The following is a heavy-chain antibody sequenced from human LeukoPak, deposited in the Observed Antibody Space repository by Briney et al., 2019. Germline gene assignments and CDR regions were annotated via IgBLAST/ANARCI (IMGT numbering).Heavy chain of an antibody. CDR3: ARFGDRYDFWSGGIYMDV. D-gene: IGHD3-3*01. J-gene: IGHJ6*03. V-gene: IGHV4-38-2*01. Sequence: SETLSLTCAVSGYSISSGYYWGWIRQPPGKGLGWIGSIYHSGSTYYNPSLKSRVTISVDTSKNQFSLKLSSVTAADTAVYYCARFGDRYDFWSGGIYMDVWGKGTTVTVSS. CDR2: IYHSGST. CDR1: GYSISSGYY.